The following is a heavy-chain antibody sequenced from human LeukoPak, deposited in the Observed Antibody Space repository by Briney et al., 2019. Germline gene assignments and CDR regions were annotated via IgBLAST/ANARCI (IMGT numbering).Heavy chain of an antibody. J-gene: IGHJ4*02. D-gene: IGHD2-15*01. Sequence: ASVKVSCKISGYPLSQSVLHWVRQAPGQGLEWMGWINPNSGGTNYAQKFQGRVTMTRDTSISTAYMELSRLRSDDTAVYYCARAGPLGYCSGGSCGYFDYWGQGTLVTVSS. CDR2: INPNSGGT. CDR1: GYPLSQSV. V-gene: IGHV1-2*02. CDR3: ARAGPLGYCSGGSCGYFDY.